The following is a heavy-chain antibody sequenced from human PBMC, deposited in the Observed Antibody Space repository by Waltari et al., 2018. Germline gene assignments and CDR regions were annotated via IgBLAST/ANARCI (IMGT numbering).Heavy chain of an antibody. CDR1: GGSINSGDYC. J-gene: IGHJ6*02. V-gene: IGHV4-30-2*01. D-gene: IGHD3-16*01. CDR2: IYHTGST. Sequence: QLQLQVSGSGLVRPSETLSLTCGVSGGSINSGDYCWTWIRQPPGKGLGWIGYIYHTGSTYDNPSLRSRVTISVDRSKNHFALNLTSVRAADTAVYYCARGRYSYAVYYGLDVWGQGTTVTVSS. CDR3: ARGRYSYAVYYGLDV.